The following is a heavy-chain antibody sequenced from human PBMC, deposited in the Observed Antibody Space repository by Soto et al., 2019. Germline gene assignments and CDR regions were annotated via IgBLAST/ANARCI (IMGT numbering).Heavy chain of an antibody. D-gene: IGHD3-22*01. CDR3: AQDTYYHDTSGYYTFDY. Sequence: GGFLRLSCAPSGFTFSSYIMNWVRQAPGKGLEWVSYISSSSSTIYYADSVKGRFTISRDNAKNSLYLQMNSLRVEDTAVFYCAQDTYYHDTSGYYTFDYWGQGALVTVSS. CDR2: ISSSSSTI. J-gene: IGHJ4*02. CDR1: GFTFSSYI. V-gene: IGHV3-48*01.